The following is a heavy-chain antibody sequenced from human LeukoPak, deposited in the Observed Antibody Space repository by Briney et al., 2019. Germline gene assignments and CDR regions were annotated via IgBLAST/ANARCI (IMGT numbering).Heavy chain of an antibody. V-gene: IGHV3-20*04. J-gene: IGHJ6*03. CDR1: GFTFDDYG. D-gene: IGHD3-10*01. Sequence: GGSLRLSCAASGFTFDDYGMNWVRQAPGKGLEWVSGINWNGGSTGYADSVKGRFTISRDNAKNSLYLQMNSLRAEDTALYYCARVGKGSGGYTYYYYYYMDVWGKGTTVTVSS. CDR2: INWNGGST. CDR3: ARVGKGSGGYTYYYYYYMDV.